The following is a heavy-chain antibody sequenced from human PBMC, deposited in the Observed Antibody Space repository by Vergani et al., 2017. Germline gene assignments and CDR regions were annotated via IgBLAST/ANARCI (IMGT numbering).Heavy chain of an antibody. CDR2: IHHADSDT. J-gene: IGHJ4*02. CDR3: SILYGRDSSGSKYFDY. CDR1: GYSFTKYW. V-gene: IGHV5-51*01. Sequence: EVQQVQSGAEVKKPGESLKISCQISGYSFTKYWIGWVRQMPGKGLERMGIIHHADSDTRYSPSFQGQVNISVDKSISTAYLQRSSLRASDSAMYYCSILYGRDSSGSKYFDYWGQGTLVTVSS. D-gene: IGHD3-22*01.